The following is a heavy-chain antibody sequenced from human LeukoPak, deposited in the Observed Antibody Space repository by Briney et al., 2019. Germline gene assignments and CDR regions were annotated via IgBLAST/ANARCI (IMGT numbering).Heavy chain of an antibody. CDR2: INHSGST. V-gene: IGHV4-34*01. D-gene: IGHD2-15*01. J-gene: IGHJ6*03. CDR3: AREDVGYSYYYYMDV. Sequence: PSETLSLTCAVYGGSFSGYYWSWIRQPPGKGLEWIGEINHSGSTNYNPSLKSRVTMSVDTSKNQFSLKLSSVTAADTAVYYCAREDVGYSYYYYMDVWGKGTTVTGSS. CDR1: GGSFSGYY.